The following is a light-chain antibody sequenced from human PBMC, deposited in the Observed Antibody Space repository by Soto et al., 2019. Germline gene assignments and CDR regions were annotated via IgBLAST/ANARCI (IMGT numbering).Light chain of an antibody. CDR1: QDSGSN. CDR2: TIS. V-gene: IGKV1-9*01. Sequence: DIPLTQSPSFLSASVGDRVTITCRASQDSGSNLAWYQQKPGKAPKLLIYTISNLQSGVPPRFSGSGSGTEFTLTISSLQPEDFATYYCQQHNSYPLTFGGGTKVEIK. J-gene: IGKJ4*01. CDR3: QQHNSYPLT.